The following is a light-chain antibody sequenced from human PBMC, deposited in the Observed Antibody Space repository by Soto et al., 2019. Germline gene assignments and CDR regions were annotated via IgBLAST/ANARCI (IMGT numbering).Light chain of an antibody. V-gene: IGKV3-11*01. CDR1: QSVSNS. J-gene: IGKJ5*01. CDR2: DAS. CDR3: QQRSDWIT. Sequence: EMVLTQSPGTLSMSPGERATLSCRASQSVSNSLAWFQQKPGQAPRLLIYDASNRATGIPARFSGSGSGTDFTLTISSLEPEDFAVYYCQQRSDWITFGQGTRLEIK.